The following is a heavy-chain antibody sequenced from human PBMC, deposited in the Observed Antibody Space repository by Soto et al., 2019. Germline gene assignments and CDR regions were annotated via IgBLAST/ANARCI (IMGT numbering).Heavy chain of an antibody. V-gene: IGHV3-33*01. CDR3: ARDSRKPTGYDGVGYYYYGMDV. CDR1: GFTFSSYG. D-gene: IGHD5-12*01. Sequence: GGSLRLSCAASGFTFSSYGMHWVRQAPGKGLEWVAVIWYDGSNKYYADSVKGRFTISRDNSKNTLYLQMNSLRAEDTAVYYCARDSRKPTGYDGVGYYYYGMDVWGQGTTVTVSS. J-gene: IGHJ6*02. CDR2: IWYDGSNK.